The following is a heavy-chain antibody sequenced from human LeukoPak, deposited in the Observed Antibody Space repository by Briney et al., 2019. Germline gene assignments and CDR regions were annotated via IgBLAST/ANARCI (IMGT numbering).Heavy chain of an antibody. Sequence: PSETLSLTCGVSGDFVSSDYYWGWIRQPPGKGLEWIGSIYRSGSPTYNESLKSRVTISVDTSKNQFSLKLNSVTAADTAVYYCAREPHGESPGYWGQGTLVTVSS. CDR1: GDFVSSDYY. D-gene: IGHD4-17*01. CDR3: AREPHGESPGY. V-gene: IGHV4-38-2*02. J-gene: IGHJ4*02. CDR2: IYRSGSP.